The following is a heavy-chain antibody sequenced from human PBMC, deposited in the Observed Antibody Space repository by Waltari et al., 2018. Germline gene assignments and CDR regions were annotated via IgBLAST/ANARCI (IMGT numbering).Heavy chain of an antibody. Sequence: QVRLQQWGAGLLKPSETLSLTCAVYSSPFSHYFWTWIRQPPGKGLELIGEINHSGLNNYNPSLKGRATISVDTSTNQFSLSLNSVTVADTAVYYCATGVRAAWELLGFWSQGTLVSISS. V-gene: IGHV4-34*01. J-gene: IGHJ1*01. CDR3: ATGVRAAWELLGF. CDR2: INHSGLN. CDR1: SSPFSHYF. D-gene: IGHD1-26*01.